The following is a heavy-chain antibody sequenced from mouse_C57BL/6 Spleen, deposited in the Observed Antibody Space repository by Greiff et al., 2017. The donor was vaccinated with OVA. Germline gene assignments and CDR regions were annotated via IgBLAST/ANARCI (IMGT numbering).Heavy chain of an antibody. D-gene: IGHD1-1*01. V-gene: IGHV1-82*01. CDR2: IYPGDGDT. J-gene: IGHJ1*03. CDR1: GYAFSSSW. Sequence: QVQLKESGPELVKPGASVKISCKASGYAFSSSWMNWVKQRPGKGLEWIGRIYPGDGDTNYNGKFKGKATLTADKSSSTAYMQLSSLTSEDSAVYFCARYYYDSAYFDVWGTGTTVTVSS. CDR3: ARYYYDSAYFDV.